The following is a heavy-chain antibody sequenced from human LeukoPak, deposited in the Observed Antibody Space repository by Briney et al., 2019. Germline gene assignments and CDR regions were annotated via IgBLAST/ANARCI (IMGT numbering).Heavy chain of an antibody. CDR1: GFTFADYA. CDR2: ISWNSGSV. J-gene: IGHJ4*02. V-gene: IGHV3-9*01. CDR3: ARHMERWQQFTRSLDY. D-gene: IGHD5-24*01. Sequence: GGSLRLSCVTSGFTFADYAMHWVRPVPGKGLEWVSGISWNSGSVGDADSVKGRFTISRDNTRDSLYLQMNSLRAEDTAVYYCARHMERWQQFTRSLDYWGQGTLVTVSS.